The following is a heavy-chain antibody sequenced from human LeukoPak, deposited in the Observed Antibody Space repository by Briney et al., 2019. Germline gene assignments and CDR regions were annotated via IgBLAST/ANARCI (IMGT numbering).Heavy chain of an antibody. J-gene: IGHJ4*02. Sequence: SETLSLTCTVSGYSISSGYYWGWIRQPPGKGLEWIGSIYHSGSTYYNPSLKSRVTISVDTSKNQFSLKLSSVTAADTAVYYCARRGYYDSSGYYAYWGQGTLVTVSS. CDR1: GYSISSGYY. D-gene: IGHD3-22*01. V-gene: IGHV4-38-2*02. CDR3: ARRGYYDSSGYYAY. CDR2: IYHSGST.